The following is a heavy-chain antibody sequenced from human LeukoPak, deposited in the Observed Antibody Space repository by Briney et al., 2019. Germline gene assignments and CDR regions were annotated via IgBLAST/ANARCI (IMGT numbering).Heavy chain of an antibody. CDR2: ISDDGGRK. Sequence: PGRSLRLSCAASGLTFSGYPMHWARQAPGKGLDWVAIISDDGGRKFYADSVKGRFTISRDNSKNTLYLQMNSLRAEDTAVYYCARGIYSNGNMNDYWGQGTLVTVSS. D-gene: IGHD4-11*01. CDR3: ARGIYSNGNMNDY. CDR1: GLTFSGYP. V-gene: IGHV3-30*04. J-gene: IGHJ4*02.